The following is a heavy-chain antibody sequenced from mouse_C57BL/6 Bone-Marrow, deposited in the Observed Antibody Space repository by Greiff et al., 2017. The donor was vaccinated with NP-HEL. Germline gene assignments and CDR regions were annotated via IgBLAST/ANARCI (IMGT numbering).Heavy chain of an antibody. J-gene: IGHJ1*03. CDR2: ISYDGSN. V-gene: IGHV3-6*01. D-gene: IGHD2-3*01. Sequence: EVKLQESGPGLVKPSQSLSLTCSVTGYSITSGYYWNWIRQFPGNKLEWMGYISYDGSNNYNPSLNNRISITRDTSKNQFFLKLNSVTTEDTATYYCAREDGYYSSYWYFDVWGTGTTVTVSS. CDR3: AREDGYYSSYWYFDV. CDR1: GYSITSGYY.